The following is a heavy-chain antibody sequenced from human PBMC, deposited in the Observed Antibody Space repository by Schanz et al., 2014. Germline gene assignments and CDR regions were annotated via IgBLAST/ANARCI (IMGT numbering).Heavy chain of an antibody. CDR2: INHSANT. CDR1: GFTFSDYY. CDR3: ARRHHFRSGPYYYYYMDV. V-gene: IGHV4-34*01. J-gene: IGHJ6*03. D-gene: IGHD3-3*02. Sequence: QVQLVESGGGLVKPGGSLRLSCAASGFTFSDYYMTWIRQSPDKGLEWIGEINHSANTTYNPSLKSRVTISVDSSKNQFSLMLNSVTAADTAVYYCARRHHFRSGPYYYYYMDVWGKGTTVTVSS.